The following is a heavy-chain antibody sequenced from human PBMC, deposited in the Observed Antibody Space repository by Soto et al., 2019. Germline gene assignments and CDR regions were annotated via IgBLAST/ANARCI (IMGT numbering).Heavy chain of an antibody. J-gene: IGHJ6*04. CDR2: IWYDGSNK. V-gene: IGHV3-33*01. CDR3: ARDLPSRGKYYGSGSPGGIMDV. D-gene: IGHD3-10*01. Sequence: PGGSLRLSCAASGFTFSSYGMHWVRQAPGKGLEWVAVIWYDGSNKYYADSVKGRFTISRDNSKNTLYLQMNSLRAEDTAVYYCARDLPSRGKYYGSGSPGGIMDVWGKGTTVTVSS. CDR1: GFTFSSYG.